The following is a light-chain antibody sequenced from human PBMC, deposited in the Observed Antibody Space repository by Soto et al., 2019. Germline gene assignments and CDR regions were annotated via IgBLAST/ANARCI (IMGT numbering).Light chain of an antibody. CDR2: DAS. J-gene: IGKJ4*01. CDR3: QKFNDYPPLT. V-gene: IGKV1D-13*01. CDR1: QGISSA. Sequence: IQLTQSPSSLSASVGDRVTITCRASQGISSALAWYQQKPGKAPKLLIYDASSLERGVPSRFSGSGSGTDFTLTISRLQPEDFATYYCQKFNDYPPLTFGGGTKVDIK.